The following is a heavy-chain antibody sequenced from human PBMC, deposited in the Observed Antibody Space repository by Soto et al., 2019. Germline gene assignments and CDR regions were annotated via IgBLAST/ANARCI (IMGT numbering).Heavy chain of an antibody. V-gene: IGHV4-59*08. CDR2: IYYSGST. Sequence: SETLSLTCTVSGGSISSYYWSWIWQPPGKGLEWIGYIYYSGSTNYNPSLKSRVTISVDTSKNQFSLKLSSVTAADTAVYYCARRERGYSYGYFDYWGQGTLVTVSS. D-gene: IGHD5-18*01. CDR3: ARRERGYSYGYFDY. CDR1: GGSISSYY. J-gene: IGHJ4*02.